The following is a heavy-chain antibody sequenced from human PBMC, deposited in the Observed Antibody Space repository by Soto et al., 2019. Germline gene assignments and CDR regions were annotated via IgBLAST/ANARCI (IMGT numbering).Heavy chain of an antibody. J-gene: IGHJ4*02. CDR3: ARLRRRYCSGGSCTGPFDY. Sequence: SETLSLTCTVSGGSISSYYWSWIRQPPGKGLEWIGYIYYSGSTNYNPSLKSRVTISVDTSKNQFSLKLSSVTAADTAVYYCARLRRRYCSGGSCTGPFDYWGQGTLVTVSS. D-gene: IGHD2-15*01. V-gene: IGHV4-59*08. CDR1: GGSISSYY. CDR2: IYYSGST.